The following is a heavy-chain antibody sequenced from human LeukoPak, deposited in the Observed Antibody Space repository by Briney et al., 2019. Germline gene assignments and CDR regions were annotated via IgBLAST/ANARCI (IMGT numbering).Heavy chain of an antibody. D-gene: IGHD6-13*01. Sequence: SETLSLTCTVSGASISSGGYYWSWIRQHPGKGLEWIGYIFYSGSTNYNPSLKSRVTISVDTSKKQLSLKLTSVAAADTAVYYCAKEGLGPAGTWDYFDDWGQGTLVTVSS. CDR1: GASISSGGYY. J-gene: IGHJ4*02. CDR3: AKEGLGPAGTWDYFDD. CDR2: IFYSGST. V-gene: IGHV4-61*08.